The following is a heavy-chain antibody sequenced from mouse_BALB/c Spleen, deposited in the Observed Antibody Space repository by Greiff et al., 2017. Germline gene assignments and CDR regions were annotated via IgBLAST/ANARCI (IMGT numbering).Heavy chain of an antibody. V-gene: IGHV3-1*02. CDR3: ARVIGYGNAMDY. Sequence: DVKLQESGPDLVKPSQSLSLTCTVTGYSITSGYSWHWIRQFPGNKLEWMGYIHYSGSTNYNPSLKSRISITRDTSKNQFFLQLNSVTTEDTATYYCARVIGYGNAMDYWGQGTSVTVSS. D-gene: IGHD2-2*01. CDR1: GYSITSGYS. CDR2: IHYSGST. J-gene: IGHJ4*01.